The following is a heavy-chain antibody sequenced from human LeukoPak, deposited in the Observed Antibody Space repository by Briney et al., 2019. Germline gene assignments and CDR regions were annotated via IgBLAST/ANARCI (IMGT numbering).Heavy chain of an antibody. CDR2: ISAYNGNT. CDR3: ARDGSGRFLEWLLINWFDP. J-gene: IGHJ5*02. CDR1: GYTFTSYG. Sequence: ASVKVSCKASGYTFTSYGISWVRQAPGQGLEWMGWISAYNGNTNYAQKFQGRVTMSRDTSISTAYMELSRLRSDDTAVYYCARDGSGRFLEWLLINWFDPWGQGTLVTVSS. D-gene: IGHD3-3*01. V-gene: IGHV1-18*01.